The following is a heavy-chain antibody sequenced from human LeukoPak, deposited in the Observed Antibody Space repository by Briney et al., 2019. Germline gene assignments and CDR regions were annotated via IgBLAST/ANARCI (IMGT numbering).Heavy chain of an antibody. D-gene: IGHD3-10*01. J-gene: IGHJ4*02. Sequence: ASVKVSCKASGYTFTSYAMHWVRQAPGQRLEWMGWINAGNGNTKYSQKFQGRVTMTRNTSISTAYMELSSLRSEDTAVYYCARYGSGSYYIYWGQGTLVTVSS. CDR1: GYTFTSYA. CDR2: INAGNGNT. CDR3: ARYGSGSYYIY. V-gene: IGHV1-3*01.